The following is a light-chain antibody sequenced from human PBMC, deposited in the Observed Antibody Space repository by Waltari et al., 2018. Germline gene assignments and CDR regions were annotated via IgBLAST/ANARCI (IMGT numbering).Light chain of an antibody. CDR3: QQRRNWPLT. J-gene: IGKJ4*01. CDR1: QSASYY. V-gene: IGKV3-11*01. CDR2: DTS. Sequence: CRASQSASYYLAWYQQRPGQAPRLLIYDTSHRATGIPDRFSGSGSETDFTLTISSLEPEDFAVYYCQQRRNWPLTFGGGTKVEIK.